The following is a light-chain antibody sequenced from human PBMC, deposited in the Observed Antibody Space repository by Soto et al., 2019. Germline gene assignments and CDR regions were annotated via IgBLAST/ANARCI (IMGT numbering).Light chain of an antibody. J-gene: IGKJ1*01. CDR1: QGIDSY. V-gene: IGKV1-9*01. CDR2: AAS. Sequence: DIQLTQSPSFLSASVGDRVTITCRASQGIDSYLVWYQQEPGKAPKLLIYAASTLQSGVPSRFSGSGSGTEFTLTISSLQPEDFATYYCLQLNSYPRTFGQGTKVEIK. CDR3: LQLNSYPRT.